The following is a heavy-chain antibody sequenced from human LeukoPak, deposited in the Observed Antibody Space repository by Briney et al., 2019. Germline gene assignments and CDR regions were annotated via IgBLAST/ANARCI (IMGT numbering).Heavy chain of an antibody. CDR2: IYTSGST. CDR1: GGSVNSGNYY. CDR3: TRGRELMNF. V-gene: IGHV4-61*02. D-gene: IGHD1-26*01. Sequence: SETLSLTCTVSGGSVNSGNYYWTWIRQPAGKRLEWIGRIYTSGSTNYNPSLKSRVTISIDASKNQFSLRLSSVTAAVTAVYYCTRGRELMNFWGQGTLVTVSS. J-gene: IGHJ4*02.